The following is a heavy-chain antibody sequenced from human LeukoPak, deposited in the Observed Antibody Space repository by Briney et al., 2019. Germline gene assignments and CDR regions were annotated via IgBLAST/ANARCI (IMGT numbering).Heavy chain of an antibody. CDR1: GGSISSKSYY. J-gene: IGHJ6*03. CDR2: IYYSGST. Sequence: SETLSLTCTVSGGSISSKSYYWSWIRQPPGKGLEWIGYIYYSGSTNYNPSLKSRVTISVDTSKNQFSLKLSSVTAADTAVYYCARDWGVSARPGYMDVWGKGTTVTVSS. V-gene: IGHV4-61*01. D-gene: IGHD6-6*01. CDR3: ARDWGVSARPGYMDV.